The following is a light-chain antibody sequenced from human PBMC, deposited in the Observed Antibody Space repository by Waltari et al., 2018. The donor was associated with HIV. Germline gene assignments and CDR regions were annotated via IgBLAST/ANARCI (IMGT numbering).Light chain of an antibody. J-gene: IGKJ1*01. Sequence: DIQMTQFPSSLSASVGDRVTVSCRANQTISKFLNWYQHKAGEAPNLLISSASNLHGGVPSRFCGGGSGTDFALTITTLQPEDFAVYYCQQTHSAPWTFGQGT. CDR3: QQTHSAPWT. CDR2: SAS. V-gene: IGKV1-39*01. CDR1: QTISKF.